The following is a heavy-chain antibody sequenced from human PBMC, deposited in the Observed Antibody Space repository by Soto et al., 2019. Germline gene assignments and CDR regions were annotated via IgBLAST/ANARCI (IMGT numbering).Heavy chain of an antibody. D-gene: IGHD3-22*01. CDR2: ISHDGSDK. CDR3: VRPTYFSDSSVYTRFFDY. CDR1: GFTFSGYG. J-gene: IGHJ4*02. Sequence: GGSLRLSCVASGFTFSGYGMHWVRQAPGKGLEWLAVISHDGSDKYYADSVRGRFTISRDNSENTLYLQMNSLRPEDTAIYYCVRPTYFSDSSVYTRFFDYWGQGTLVTVSS. V-gene: IGHV3-30*03.